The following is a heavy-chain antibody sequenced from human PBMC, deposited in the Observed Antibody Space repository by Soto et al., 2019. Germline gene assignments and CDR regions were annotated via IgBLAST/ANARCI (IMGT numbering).Heavy chain of an antibody. Sequence: GSLRLSCAASGFTFSSYAMMWVRQAPGKGLEWVSSISGNGVGTYYADSVKGRFTISRDNSKNTLSLQMNSLRAEDTALYYCARLHSVAGTIDYWGQGTLVTVT. D-gene: IGHD6-19*01. CDR3: ARLHSVAGTIDY. J-gene: IGHJ4*02. V-gene: IGHV3-23*01. CDR2: ISGNGVGT. CDR1: GFTFSSYA.